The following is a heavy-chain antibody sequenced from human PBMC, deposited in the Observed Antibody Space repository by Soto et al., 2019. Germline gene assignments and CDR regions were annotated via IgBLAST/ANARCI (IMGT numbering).Heavy chain of an antibody. CDR1: GFTFSSYA. J-gene: IGHJ4*02. Sequence: GGSLRLSCAASGFTFSSYAMSWVRQAPGKGLVWVSAISGSGGSTYYADSVKGRFTISRDNSKNTLYLQMNSLRAEDTAVYYCANGGSNYYFDYWGQGTLVTVSS. V-gene: IGHV3-23*01. CDR3: ANGGSNYYFDY. D-gene: IGHD4-4*01. CDR2: ISGSGGST.